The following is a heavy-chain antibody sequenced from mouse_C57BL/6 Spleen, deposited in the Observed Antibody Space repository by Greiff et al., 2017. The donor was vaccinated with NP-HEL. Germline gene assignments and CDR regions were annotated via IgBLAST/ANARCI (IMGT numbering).Heavy chain of an antibody. V-gene: IGHV1-19*01. Sequence: EVQLQQSGPVLVKPGASVKMSCKASGYTFTDYYMNWVKQSHGKSLEWIGVINPYNGGTSYNQKFKGKATLTVDKSSSTAYMELYSLTSEDSAVYYCAREVYGSSYGYFDVWGTGTTVTVSS. CDR2: INPYNGGT. CDR1: GYTFTDYY. CDR3: AREVYGSSYGYFDV. J-gene: IGHJ1*03. D-gene: IGHD1-1*01.